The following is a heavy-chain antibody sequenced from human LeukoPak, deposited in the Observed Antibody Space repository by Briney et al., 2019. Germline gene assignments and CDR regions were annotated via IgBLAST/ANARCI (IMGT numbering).Heavy chain of an antibody. CDR2: IYTSGST. CDR3: ARHLQYYDILTGYNSGFYMDV. D-gene: IGHD3-9*01. CDR1: GGSFSIYY. Sequence: SETLSLTCTVSGGSFSIYYWSWIRQPAGKGLEWIGRIYTSGSTNYIPSLKSRVTMSVDTSKDQFSLKLSSVTAADTAVYYCARHLQYYDILTGYNSGFYMDVWGKGTTVTISS. J-gene: IGHJ6*03. V-gene: IGHV4-4*07.